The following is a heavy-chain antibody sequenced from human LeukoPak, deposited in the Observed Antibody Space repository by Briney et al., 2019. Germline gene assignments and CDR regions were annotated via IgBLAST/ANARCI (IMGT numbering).Heavy chain of an antibody. Sequence: GGSLRLSCAASGFTFNSYAMHWVRQAPGKGLEWVAVISYDGSNKYYADSVKGRFTISRDNSQNTLYLQMNSLRAEDTAAYYXXXXXGFRAVAGMSITYYFDYWGQGTLVTVSS. CDR3: XXXXGFRAVAGMSITYYFDY. D-gene: IGHD6-19*01. CDR2: ISYDGSNK. V-gene: IGHV3-30*04. CDR1: GFTFNSYA. J-gene: IGHJ4*02.